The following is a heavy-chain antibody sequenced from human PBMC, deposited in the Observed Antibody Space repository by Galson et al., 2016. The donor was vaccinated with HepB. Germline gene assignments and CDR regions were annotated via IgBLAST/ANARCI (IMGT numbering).Heavy chain of an antibody. CDR2: INHNGGT. Sequence: ETLSLTCGVSGESLTHYYWTWIRQPPGKRPEWIGDINHNGGTNYNPSLGSRVSISIDMSKNQFSLRLDAVTAADTGVYYCGRGRRSYGSGVCLYWGQGSLVTVSS. CDR3: GRGRRSYGSGVCLY. V-gene: IGHV4-34*01. CDR1: GESLTHYY. D-gene: IGHD3-10*01. J-gene: IGHJ4*02.